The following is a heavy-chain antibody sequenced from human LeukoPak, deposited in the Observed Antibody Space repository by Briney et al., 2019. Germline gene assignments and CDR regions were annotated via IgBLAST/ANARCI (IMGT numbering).Heavy chain of an antibody. J-gene: IGHJ3*02. CDR3: ARPRIAAAGTEAFDI. V-gene: IGHV5-51*01. CDR1: GYSFTSYW. D-gene: IGHD6-13*01. CDR2: IYPGDSDT. Sequence: GESLKISCKGSGYSFTSYWIGWVRQMPGKGLEWMGIIYPGDSDTRYSPSFQGQVTISADKSISTAYLQWSSLKASDTATYYCARPRIAAAGTEAFDIWGQGTMVTVSS.